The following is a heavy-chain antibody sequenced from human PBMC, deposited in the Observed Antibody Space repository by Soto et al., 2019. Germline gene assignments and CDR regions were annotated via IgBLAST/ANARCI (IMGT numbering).Heavy chain of an antibody. CDR1: GFSFSSYA. CDR2: ISGSGGST. Sequence: EVQLLESGGGLVQPGGSLRLSCAASGFSFSSYAMSWVRQAPGKGLEWVSAISGSGGSTYYADSVKGRFTISRDNSKNTLYLQMNSLRAEDTAVYYCAKDGLGFGELPYSDYWGQGTLVTVSS. D-gene: IGHD3-10*01. CDR3: AKDGLGFGELPYSDY. V-gene: IGHV3-23*01. J-gene: IGHJ4*02.